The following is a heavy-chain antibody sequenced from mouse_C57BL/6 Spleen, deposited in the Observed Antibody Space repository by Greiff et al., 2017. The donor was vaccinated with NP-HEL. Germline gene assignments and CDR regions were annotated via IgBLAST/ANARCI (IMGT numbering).Heavy chain of an antibody. V-gene: IGHV1-74*01. CDR2: IHPSDSDT. CDR3: AKEGDYPEGYFDY. Sequence: QVHVKQPGAELVKPGASVKVSCKASGYTFTSYWMHWVKQRPGQGLEWIGRIHPSDSDTNYNQKFKGKATLTVDKSSSTAYMQLSSLTSEDSAVYYCAKEGDYPEGYFDYWGQGTTLTVSS. CDR1: GYTFTSYW. J-gene: IGHJ2*01. D-gene: IGHD2-4*01.